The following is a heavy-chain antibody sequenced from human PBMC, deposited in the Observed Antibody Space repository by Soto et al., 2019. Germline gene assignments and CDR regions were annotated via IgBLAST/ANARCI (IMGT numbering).Heavy chain of an antibody. D-gene: IGHD3-22*01. V-gene: IGHV4-30-2*01. J-gene: IGHJ3*02. Sequence: SETLSLTCAVSGGSISSGGYSWSWIRQPPGKGLEWIGYIYHSGSTYYNPSLKSRVTISVDRSKNQFSLKLSSVTAADTAVYYCARDNYDSTLFDIWGQGTIVTVSS. CDR3: ARDNYDSTLFDI. CDR1: GGSISSGGYS. CDR2: IYHSGST.